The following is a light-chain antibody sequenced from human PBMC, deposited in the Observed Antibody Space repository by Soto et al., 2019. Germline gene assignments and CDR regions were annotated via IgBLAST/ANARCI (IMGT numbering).Light chain of an antibody. Sequence: EIVLTQSPGTLSLSPGERVTLSCRASQSVSNYLVWYQHKPGQAPRLLISGASDRATGLPPRFSGSGSGADFTLTISSLEPEDFAVYYCQQRSEWPITFGQGTRLEIK. J-gene: IGKJ5*01. CDR3: QQRSEWPIT. V-gene: IGKV3-11*01. CDR2: GAS. CDR1: QSVSNY.